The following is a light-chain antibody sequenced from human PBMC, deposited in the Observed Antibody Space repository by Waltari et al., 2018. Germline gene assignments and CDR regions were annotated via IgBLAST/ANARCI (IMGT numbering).Light chain of an antibody. CDR1: SSALGSYNY. CDR2: SVN. CDR3: SSYTTISSWV. V-gene: IGLV2-14*01. Sequence: QSALTQPASVSGSLGHSLTISCTGTSSALGSYNYVSWFQQYPGKDPQLLIYSVNKRPPGVSDRFSGSKSDNMASLTISGLQAEDEADYYCSSYTTISSWVFGGGTKVTVL. J-gene: IGLJ3*02.